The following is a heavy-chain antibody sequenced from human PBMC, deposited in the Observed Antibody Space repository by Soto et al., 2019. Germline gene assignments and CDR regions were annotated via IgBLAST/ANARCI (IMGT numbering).Heavy chain of an antibody. D-gene: IGHD3-10*01. Sequence: EVQLLESGGGFIQPGGSLRLSCEASGFTFSTYGMNWVRQAPGKGLEWVSAIDKTGAHTFYEDSVKGRFTITRDNSKNTLFLLMNSLGAEDTAIFHCAKERGFRGPYDYWGQGILVTVSS. CDR3: AKERGFRGPYDY. CDR1: GFTFSTYG. V-gene: IGHV3-23*05. CDR2: IDKTGAHT. J-gene: IGHJ4*02.